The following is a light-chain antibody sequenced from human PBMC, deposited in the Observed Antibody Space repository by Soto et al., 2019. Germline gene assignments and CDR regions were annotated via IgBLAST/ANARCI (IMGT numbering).Light chain of an antibody. CDR2: GTS. CDR3: QQRSNWPLT. CDR1: QSVSSS. V-gene: IGKV3-15*01. Sequence: EIMMTQSPPTLSVSPGGRATLSFGASQSVSSSLAWYQQKPGQAPRLLIYGTSTRATGIPARFSGSGSGTDFTLTISSLEPEDFAVYYCQQRSNWPLTFGGGTKVDIK. J-gene: IGKJ4*01.